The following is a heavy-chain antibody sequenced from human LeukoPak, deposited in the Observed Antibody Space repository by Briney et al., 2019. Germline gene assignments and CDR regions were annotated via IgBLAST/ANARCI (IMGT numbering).Heavy chain of an antibody. CDR2: ISGSGDTT. CDR3: ASPLWFGEIY. V-gene: IGHV3-23*01. D-gene: IGHD3-10*01. CDR1: GFTFNSYA. Sequence: GGSLRLSCAASGFTFNSYAMSWVRQAPGKGLEWVSGISGSGDTTYYADSVKGRFTLSRDNSKNTLYLQMNSLRAEDTAVYYCASPLWFGEIYWGQGTLVTVSS. J-gene: IGHJ4*02.